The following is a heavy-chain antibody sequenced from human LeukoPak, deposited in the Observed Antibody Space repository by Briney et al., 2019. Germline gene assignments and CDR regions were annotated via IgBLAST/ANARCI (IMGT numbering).Heavy chain of an antibody. D-gene: IGHD3-22*01. CDR2: INTNTGNP. Sequence: ASVKVSCKASGYTFTSYAMNWVRRAPGQGLEWMGWINTNTGNPTYAQGFTGRFVFSLDTSVSTAYLQISSLKAEDTAVYYCARAGGYYDSSGPYYYCYYGMDVWGQGTTVTVSS. J-gene: IGHJ6*02. CDR3: ARAGGYYDSSGPYYYCYYGMDV. V-gene: IGHV7-4-1*02. CDR1: GYTFTSYA.